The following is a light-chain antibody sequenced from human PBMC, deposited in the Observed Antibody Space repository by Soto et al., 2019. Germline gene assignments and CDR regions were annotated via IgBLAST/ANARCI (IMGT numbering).Light chain of an antibody. J-gene: IGLJ1*01. CDR1: SSDVGAYNY. V-gene: IGLV2-14*01. CDR2: GVT. CDR3: FSHRGGDSHV. Sequence: QSVLTQPASVSGSPGQSITISCTGTSSDVGAYNYVSWYQQYPGKAPKLMIYGVTNRPPGVSNRFSGSKTGNTASLTISGLQAEDEADYYCFSHRGGDSHVFGTGTKVTV.